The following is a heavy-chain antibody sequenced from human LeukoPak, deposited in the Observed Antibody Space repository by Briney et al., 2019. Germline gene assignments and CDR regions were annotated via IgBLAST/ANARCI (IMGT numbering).Heavy chain of an antibody. V-gene: IGHV3-23*01. CDR3: AKLGGHPLHNYYVGV. Sequence: PGGSLRLSCEASGFTFDDYGMHWVRQAPGKGLEWVSGILDSGYSTYYANSVKGRFTISRDNSNNTLYLQMNSLRAEDTAVYYCAKLGGHPLHNYYVGVWGKGTTVAVSS. CDR2: ILDSGYST. J-gene: IGHJ6*03. D-gene: IGHD3-16*01. CDR1: GFTFDDYG.